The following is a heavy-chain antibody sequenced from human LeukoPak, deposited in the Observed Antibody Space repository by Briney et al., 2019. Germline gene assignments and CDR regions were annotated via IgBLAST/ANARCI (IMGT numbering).Heavy chain of an antibody. J-gene: IGHJ4*02. CDR2: IWYDGSNK. CDR1: GFTFSSYG. V-gene: IGHV3-33*01. CDR3: ARDPDRDELDY. Sequence: GGSLRLSRAASGFTFSSYGMHWVRQAPGKGLEWVAVIWYDGSNKYYADSVKGRFTISRDNSKNTLYLQMNSLRAEDTAVYYCARDPDRDELDYWGQGTLVTVSS. D-gene: IGHD5-24*01.